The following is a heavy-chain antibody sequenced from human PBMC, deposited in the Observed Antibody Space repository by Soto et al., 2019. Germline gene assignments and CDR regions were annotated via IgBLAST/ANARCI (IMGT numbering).Heavy chain of an antibody. Sequence: SETLSLTCTVSGGSISSSSYYWGWIRQPPGKGLEWIGSIYYSGSTYYNPSLKSRVTISVDTSKNQFSLKLSSVTAADTAVYYCARHIVVSNWFDPWGQGTLVTVSS. CDR2: IYYSGST. V-gene: IGHV4-39*01. J-gene: IGHJ5*02. CDR3: ARHIVVSNWFDP. D-gene: IGHD2-15*01. CDR1: GGSISSSSYY.